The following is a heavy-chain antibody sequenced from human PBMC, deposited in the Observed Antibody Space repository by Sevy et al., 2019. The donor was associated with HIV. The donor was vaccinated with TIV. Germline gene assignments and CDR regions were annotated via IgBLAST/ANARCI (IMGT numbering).Heavy chain of an antibody. Sequence: ASVKVSCKASGGTFSSYAISWVRQAPGQGLEWMGGIIPIFGTANYAQKFQGRVTITADESTSTAYMELSSLRSEDTAVYYCARDPYAYYGMDVWGQGTTVTVSS. CDR2: IIPIFGTA. J-gene: IGHJ6*02. V-gene: IGHV1-69*13. CDR1: GGTFSSYA. CDR3: ARDPYAYYGMDV.